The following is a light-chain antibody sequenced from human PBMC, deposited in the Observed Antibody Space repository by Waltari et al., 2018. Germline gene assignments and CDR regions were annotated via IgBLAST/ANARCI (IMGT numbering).Light chain of an antibody. Sequence: SSVLTQPPSVSLAPGKTARITCGGNNIGVKSVHWYQQKPGQAPALVIYDDSDRPSGIPERFSGSNSGNTATLTISRVEAGDEADYYCQVWDSKTDHVVFGGGTKLTVL. J-gene: IGLJ2*01. CDR1: NIGVKS. CDR3: QVWDSKTDHVV. V-gene: IGLV3-21*01. CDR2: DDS.